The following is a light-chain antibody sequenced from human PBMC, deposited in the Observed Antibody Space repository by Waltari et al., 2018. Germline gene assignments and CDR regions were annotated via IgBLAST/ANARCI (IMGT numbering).Light chain of an antibody. V-gene: IGLV2-14*03. CDR2: DVT. Sequence: QSALTQPAAVSGSPGQSITISSTGTSSAVGGYNYVSWYQQHPGKAPKLMIYDVTNRPSGVSDRFSGSKSGNTASLAISGLQAEDEADYYCSSYTSSSTLGVFGGGTKLTVL. J-gene: IGLJ2*01. CDR1: SSAVGGYNY. CDR3: SSYTSSSTLGV.